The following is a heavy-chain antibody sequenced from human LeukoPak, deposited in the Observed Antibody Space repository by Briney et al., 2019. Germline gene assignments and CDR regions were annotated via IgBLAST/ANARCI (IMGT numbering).Heavy chain of an antibody. Sequence: SETLSLTCTVSGGSISSGSYYWSWIRQPAGKGLEWIGRIYTSGSTNYNPSLKSRVTISVDTSKNQFSLKLSSVTAADTAVYYCARDTYYYDSSGPKYDYWGQGTLVTVSS. D-gene: IGHD3-22*01. J-gene: IGHJ4*02. V-gene: IGHV4-61*02. CDR3: ARDTYYYDSSGPKYDY. CDR2: IYTSGST. CDR1: GGSISSGSYY.